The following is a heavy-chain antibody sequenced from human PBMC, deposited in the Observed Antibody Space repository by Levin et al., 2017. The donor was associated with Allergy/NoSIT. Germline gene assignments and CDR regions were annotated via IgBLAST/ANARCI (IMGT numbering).Heavy chain of an antibody. CDR2: IYTSGST. Sequence: PSETLSLTCTVSGGSISSYYWSWIRQPAGKGLEWIGRIYTSGSTNYNPSLKSRVTLSVDTSKNQFSLKLSSVTAADTAVYYCARGAYCSGGNCYWYFDLWGRGTLVTVSS. J-gene: IGHJ2*01. D-gene: IGHD2-15*01. CDR1: GGSISSYY. CDR3: ARGAYCSGGNCYWYFDL. V-gene: IGHV4-4*07.